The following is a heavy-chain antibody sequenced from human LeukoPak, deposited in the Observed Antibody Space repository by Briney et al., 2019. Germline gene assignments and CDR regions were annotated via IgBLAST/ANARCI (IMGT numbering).Heavy chain of an antibody. J-gene: IGHJ6*03. D-gene: IGHD5-24*01. CDR3: ARGARMATTADYYYYYMDV. Sequence: SVKVSCKASGGTFSSYAISWVRQAPGQGLEWMGRIIPIFGTANYAQKFQGRVTITTDESTSTAYMKLSSLRSEDTAVYYCARGARMATTADYYYYYMDVWGKGTTVTVSS. CDR1: GGTFSSYA. V-gene: IGHV1-69*05. CDR2: IIPIFGTA.